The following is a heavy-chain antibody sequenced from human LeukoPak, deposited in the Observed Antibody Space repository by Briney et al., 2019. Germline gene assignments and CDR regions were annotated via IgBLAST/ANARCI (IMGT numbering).Heavy chain of an antibody. CDR1: GFTFSSYS. V-gene: IGHV3-21*01. D-gene: IGHD1-26*01. CDR3: ARENSGSYLNWFDP. J-gene: IGHJ5*02. Sequence: GGSLRLSCAASGFTFSSYSMNWVRQAPGKGLEWVSSISSSSSYIYYADSVKGRFTIPRDNAKNSLYPQMNSLRAEDTAVYYCARENSGSYLNWFDPWGQGTLVTVSS. CDR2: ISSSSSYI.